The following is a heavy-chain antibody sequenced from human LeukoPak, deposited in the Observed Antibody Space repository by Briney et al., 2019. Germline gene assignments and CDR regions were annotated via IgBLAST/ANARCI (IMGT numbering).Heavy chain of an antibody. CDR3: ARVRPYYYYMDV. CDR2: IRYDGSNK. J-gene: IGHJ6*03. CDR1: GFTFSSYG. V-gene: IGHV3-30*02. Sequence: GGSLRLSCAASGFTFSSYGMHWVRQAPGKGLEWVAFIRYDGSNKYYADSVKGRFTISRDNAKNSLYLQMNSLRAEDTAVYYCARVRPYYYYMDVWGKGTTVTVSS.